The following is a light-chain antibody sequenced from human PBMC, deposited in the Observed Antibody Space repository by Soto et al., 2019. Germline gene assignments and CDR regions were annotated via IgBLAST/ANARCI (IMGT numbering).Light chain of an antibody. CDR2: DVS. CDR3: SSYTSSSTLYVV. V-gene: IGLV2-14*01. J-gene: IGLJ2*01. CDR1: SSDVGGYNY. Sequence: ALAQPASVSGSPGQSITISCTGTSSDVGGYNYVSWYQQHPGKAPKLMIYDVSNRPSGVSNRFSGSKSGNTASLTISGLQAEDEADYYCSSYTSSSTLYVVFGGGTKVTVL.